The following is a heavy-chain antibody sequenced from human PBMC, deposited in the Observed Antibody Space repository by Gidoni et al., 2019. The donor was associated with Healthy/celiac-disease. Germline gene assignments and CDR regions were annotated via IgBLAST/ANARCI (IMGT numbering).Heavy chain of an antibody. CDR1: GGSFSGYY. CDR3: ARDRAIDY. Sequence: QVQLQQWGAGLLKPSETLSPTCAVYGGSFSGYYWSWSRQPPGKGLEWIGEINHSGSTNFHPSLKSRVTISVDTSKNQFSLKLSSVTAADTAVYYCARDRAIDYWGQGTLVTVSS. CDR2: INHSGST. J-gene: IGHJ4*02. D-gene: IGHD5-12*01. V-gene: IGHV4-34*01.